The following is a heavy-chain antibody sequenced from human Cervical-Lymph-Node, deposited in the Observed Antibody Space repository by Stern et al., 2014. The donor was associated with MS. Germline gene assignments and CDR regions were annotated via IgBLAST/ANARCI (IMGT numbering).Heavy chain of an antibody. CDR1: GYSFTIYY. V-gene: IGHV5-51*01. CDR3: ARHVQGFDY. CDR2: IYTYDSDH. Sequence: QLVQSGAEVKKPGESLKISCKLSGYSFTIYYIAWVRQMPGKGLEWMGVIYTYDSDHTYSPSFQGQVTISADKSITTAYLQWSSLRASDTAMYYCARHVQGFDYWGQGTLVTVSS. J-gene: IGHJ4*02.